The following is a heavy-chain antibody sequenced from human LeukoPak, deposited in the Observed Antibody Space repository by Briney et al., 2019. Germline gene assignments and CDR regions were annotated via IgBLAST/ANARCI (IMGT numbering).Heavy chain of an antibody. J-gene: IGHJ4*02. CDR1: GFTDTNDC. Sequence: GGSLRLSCAASGFTDTNDCMSWVRQAPGKGLEGVSVIYRGGDTYYADPVQGRFTISRDHSNNTLYLQMNILRADDTAVYYCTRRGLGSHYEGASVYWGRGTLVTVSS. D-gene: IGHD3-10*01. V-gene: IGHV3-66*01. CDR2: IYRGGDT. CDR3: TRRGLGSHYEGASVY.